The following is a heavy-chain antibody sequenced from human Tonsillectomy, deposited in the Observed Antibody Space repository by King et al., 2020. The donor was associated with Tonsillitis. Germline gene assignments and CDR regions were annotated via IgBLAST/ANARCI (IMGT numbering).Heavy chain of an antibody. CDR3: ARDGSMEMATISPLDY. Sequence: EVQLVESGGGLVQPGGSLRLSCAASGFTFSSYWMHWVRQAPGKGLVWVSRINSDGSSTRYADSVKGRFTISRDNAKNTLYLQMNSLRAEDTAVYYCARDGSMEMATISPLDYWGQGILVTVSS. CDR1: GFTFSSYW. J-gene: IGHJ4*02. CDR2: INSDGSST. D-gene: IGHD5-24*01. V-gene: IGHV3-74*01.